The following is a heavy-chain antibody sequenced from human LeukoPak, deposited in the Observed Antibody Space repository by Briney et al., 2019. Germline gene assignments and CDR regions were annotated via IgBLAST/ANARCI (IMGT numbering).Heavy chain of an antibody. J-gene: IGHJ3*02. CDR2: FDPEDGET. V-gene: IGHV1-24*01. CDR3: ATAWGWAPLYAFDI. D-gene: IGHD1-26*01. CDR1: GDSITELS. Sequence: ASVKVSCKVSGDSITELSMHWVRQAPGKGLEWMGGFDPEDGETIYAQKFQGRVTMTEEPSTAKAYLELSSLRSGDTAVYYCATAWGWAPLYAFDIWGQGTMVTVPS.